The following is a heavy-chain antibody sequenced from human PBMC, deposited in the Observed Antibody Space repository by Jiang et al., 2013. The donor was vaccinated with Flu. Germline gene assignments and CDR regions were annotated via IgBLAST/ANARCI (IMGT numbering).Heavy chain of an antibody. J-gene: IGHJ3*02. CDR2: TYYRSKWYN. CDR3: AGGYYDILTGYYKDAFDI. V-gene: IGHV6-1*01. Sequence: QTLSLTCAISGDSVSSNSAAWNWIRQSPSRGLEWLERTYYRSKWYNDYAVSVKSRITINPDTSKNQFSLQLNSVTPEDTAVYYCAGGYYDILTGYYKDAFDIWGQGTMVTVSS. D-gene: IGHD3-9*01. CDR1: GDSVSSNSAA.